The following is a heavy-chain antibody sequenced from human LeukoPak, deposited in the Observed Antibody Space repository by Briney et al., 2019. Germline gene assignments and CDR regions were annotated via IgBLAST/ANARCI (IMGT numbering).Heavy chain of an antibody. CDR2: IYSGGNT. CDR1: GFTVSSNQ. D-gene: IGHD4-23*01. CDR3: ARSHDGIPWFDP. V-gene: IGHV3-66*02. J-gene: IGHJ5*02. Sequence: PGGSLRLSCAASGFTVSSNQITWARQAPGKGLEWVSVIYSGGNTYAADSVRGRLTISRDSSKNALYLQMNSLRGEDTAVYYCARSHDGIPWFDPWGQGTLVTVSS.